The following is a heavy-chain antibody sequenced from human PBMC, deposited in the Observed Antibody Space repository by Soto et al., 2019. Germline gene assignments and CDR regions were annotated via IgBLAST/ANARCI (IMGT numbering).Heavy chain of an antibody. V-gene: IGHV1-69*12. J-gene: IGHJ6*02. Sequence: QVQLVQSGAEVKKPGSSVKVSCKASGGTFSSYAISWVRQAPGQGIEWMGGIIPIFGTADYAQKFQGRVTITADESTSTAYMELRSRRSEDTAVYYCASHSGSSPEGRYYYGMDVWGQGTTVTVSS. CDR3: ASHSGSSPEGRYYYGMDV. D-gene: IGHD1-26*01. CDR1: GGTFSSYA. CDR2: IIPIFGTA.